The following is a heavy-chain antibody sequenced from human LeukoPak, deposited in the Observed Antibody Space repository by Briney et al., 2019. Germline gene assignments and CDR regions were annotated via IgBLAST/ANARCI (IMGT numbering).Heavy chain of an antibody. Sequence: QPGGSLRLSCAASGFTFSSYSMNRVRQAPGKGLKWVSAIIGSGLTTYYADSVKGRFTISRDNSKNTLYLQMNSLRAEDTAVYYCAKDLSPGPDWGQGTLVTVSS. CDR1: GFTFSSYS. CDR2: IIGSGLTT. CDR3: AKDLSPGPD. J-gene: IGHJ4*02. V-gene: IGHV3-23*01.